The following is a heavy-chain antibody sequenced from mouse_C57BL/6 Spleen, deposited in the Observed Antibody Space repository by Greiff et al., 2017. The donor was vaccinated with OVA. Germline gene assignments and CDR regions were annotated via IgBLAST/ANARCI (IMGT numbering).Heavy chain of an antibody. J-gene: IGHJ3*01. D-gene: IGHD1-1*01. CDR2: INPNNGGT. V-gene: IGHV1-26*01. CDR3: AIYYGSSPFAY. CDR1: GYTFTDYY. Sequence: VQLQQSGPELVKPGASVKISCKASGYTFTDYYMNWVKQSHGKSLEWIGDINPNNGGTSYNQKFKGKATLTVDKSSSTAYMELRSLTSEDSAVYYCAIYYGSSPFAYWGQGTLVTVSA.